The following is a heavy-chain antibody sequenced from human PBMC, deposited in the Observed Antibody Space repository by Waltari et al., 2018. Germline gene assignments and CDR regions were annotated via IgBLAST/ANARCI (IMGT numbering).Heavy chain of an antibody. J-gene: IGHJ4*01. V-gene: IGHV1-2*07. D-gene: IGHD2-15*01. CDR3: ARDLDRGGADTEGFDY. Sequence: QVQLVQSRAEVKKPGASVKVSCKASGYTFTDYYIHWVRQAPGQGLEWMGWINPNRGGANNANNFNDRVTMTRDTSISTVYMQLSRLHSDDTAVYYCARDLDRGGADTEGFDYWGHGTLVSVSS. CDR2: INPNRGGA. CDR1: GYTFTDYY.